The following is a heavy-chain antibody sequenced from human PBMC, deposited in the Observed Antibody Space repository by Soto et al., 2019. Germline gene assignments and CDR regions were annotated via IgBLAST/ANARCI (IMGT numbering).Heavy chain of an antibody. CDR1: GFTFANYE. D-gene: IGHD1-26*01. V-gene: IGHV3-48*03. CDR3: AKAPKWRTPPRFDD. Sequence: GGSLRLSCETSGFTFANYELHWVRQAPGKGLEWVSSISSSGTSMYYSDSVKGRFTISRDNARNSLHLHMTSLGAEDTAVYYCAKAPKWRTPPRFDDWGQGTLVTVSS. J-gene: IGHJ4*02. CDR2: ISSSGTSM.